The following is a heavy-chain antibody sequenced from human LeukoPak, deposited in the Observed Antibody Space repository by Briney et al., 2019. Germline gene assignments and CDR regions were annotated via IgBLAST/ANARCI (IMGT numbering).Heavy chain of an antibody. J-gene: IGHJ4*02. CDR1: GFTFSSYS. V-gene: IGHV3-21*01. CDR3: ARAPGAYYDFWSGYHPYYFDY. D-gene: IGHD3-3*01. Sequence: GGSLRLSCAVSGFTFSSYSMNWVRQAPGKGLEWVSSISSSSSYIYYADSVKGRFTISRDNAKNSLYLQMNSLRAEDTAVYYCARAPGAYYDFWSGYHPYYFDYWGQGTLVTVSS. CDR2: ISSSSSYI.